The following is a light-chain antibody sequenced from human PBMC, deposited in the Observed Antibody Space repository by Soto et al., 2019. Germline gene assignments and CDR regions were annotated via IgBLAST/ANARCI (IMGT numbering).Light chain of an antibody. CDR1: QNINNW. J-gene: IGKJ2*01. CDR3: QQYNSYPYT. CDR2: RAS. Sequence: DIQMTQSPSTLSASVGDRVTITCRASQNINNWLAWYQQKPGMAPRFLIYRASSLESGVPSRFSGSRSGTGFTLTISSLQPDDFATYYCQQYNSYPYTFGQGTKLEIK. V-gene: IGKV1-5*03.